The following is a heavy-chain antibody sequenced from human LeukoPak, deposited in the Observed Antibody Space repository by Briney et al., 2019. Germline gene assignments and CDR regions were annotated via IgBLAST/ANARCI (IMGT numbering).Heavy chain of an antibody. V-gene: IGHV4-59*01. D-gene: IGHD3-10*01. CDR1: GGSISSYY. CDR3: ARDRYYDSGSYYN. J-gene: IGHJ4*02. CDR2: IYYSGST. Sequence: SETLSLTCTVSGGSISSYYWNWIRQPPGKGLEWIGYIYYSGSTNYNPSLKRRATISVDTSKNQFSLKLSSVTAADTAVYYCARDRYYDSGSYYNWGQGTLVTVSS.